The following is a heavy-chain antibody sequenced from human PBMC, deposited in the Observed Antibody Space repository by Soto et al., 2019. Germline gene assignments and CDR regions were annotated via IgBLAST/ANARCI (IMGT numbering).Heavy chain of an antibody. Sequence: EVQLVQSGGGLVQPGGSLRLSCVASGFDFSNYWMNWVRQPPGKGLEWVANISPRGDEKRCVDPVKGRFTVSRDNAKNSLYLQMDRLRVEDTAVYFCGAWGYPNPWGQGTLVTVSS. CDR1: GFDFSNYW. CDR3: GAWGYPNP. V-gene: IGHV3-7*01. J-gene: IGHJ5*02. CDR2: ISPRGDEK. D-gene: IGHD3-16*02.